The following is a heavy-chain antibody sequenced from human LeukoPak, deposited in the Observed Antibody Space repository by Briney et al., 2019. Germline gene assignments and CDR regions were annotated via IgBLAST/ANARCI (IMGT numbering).Heavy chain of an antibody. V-gene: IGHV3-30-3*01. CDR2: ISYDGSNK. J-gene: IGHJ4*02. CDR1: GFTFSSYA. Sequence: GGSLRLSCAASGFTFSSYAMHWVRQAPGKGLEWVAVISYDGSNKYYADSVKGRFTISRDNSKNTLYLQMNSLRAEDTAVYYCAKGTQGLPAAFDYWGQGTLVTVSS. D-gene: IGHD2-2*01. CDR3: AKGTQGLPAAFDY.